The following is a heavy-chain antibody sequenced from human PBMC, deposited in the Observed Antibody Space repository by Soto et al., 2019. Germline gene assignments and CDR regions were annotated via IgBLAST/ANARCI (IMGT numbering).Heavy chain of an antibody. J-gene: IGHJ6*03. Sequence: GASVKVSCKASGYTFTSYGISWVRQAPGQGLEWMGWINAGNGNTKYAQKFQGRVTITRDTSASTAYMELSSLRSEDTAVYYCARVGVELLWFGDNYYYMDVWGKGTTVTVSS. D-gene: IGHD3-10*01. V-gene: IGHV1-3*01. CDR3: ARVGVELLWFGDNYYYMDV. CDR2: INAGNGNT. CDR1: GYTFTSYG.